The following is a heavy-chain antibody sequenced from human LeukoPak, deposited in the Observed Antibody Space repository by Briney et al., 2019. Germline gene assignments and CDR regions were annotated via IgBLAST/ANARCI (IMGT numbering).Heavy chain of an antibody. D-gene: IGHD1-14*01. CDR1: GYTFTGYY. V-gene: IGHV1-2*04. CDR3: ARDEGPEPRAPQGYGMDV. Sequence: ASVKVSCKVSGYTFTGYYMHWVRQAPGQGLEWMGWINPNSGGTNYAQKFQGWVTMTRDTSISTAYMELSRLRSDDTAVYYCARDEGPEPRAPQGYGMDVWGQGTTVTVSS. J-gene: IGHJ6*02. CDR2: INPNSGGT.